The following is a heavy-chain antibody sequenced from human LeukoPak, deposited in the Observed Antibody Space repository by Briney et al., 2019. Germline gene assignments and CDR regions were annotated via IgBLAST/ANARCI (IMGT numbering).Heavy chain of an antibody. D-gene: IGHD3-22*01. V-gene: IGHV3-23*01. J-gene: IGHJ4*02. CDR1: GFTFSSYG. Sequence: GGSLRLSCPASGFTFSSYGMSWVRQAPGKGLEWVSAISGSGGSTYYADSVKGRFTISRDNSKNTLYLQMNSLRADDTAVYYCAKEINYYDSSGYYDYWGQGILVTVSS. CDR2: ISGSGGST. CDR3: AKEINYYDSSGYYDY.